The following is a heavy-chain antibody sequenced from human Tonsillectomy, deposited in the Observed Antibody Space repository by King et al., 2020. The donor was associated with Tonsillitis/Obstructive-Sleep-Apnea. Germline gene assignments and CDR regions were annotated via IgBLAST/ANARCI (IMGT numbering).Heavy chain of an antibody. J-gene: IGHJ4*02. CDR1: GFTFSSYG. D-gene: IGHD6-13*01. CDR2: ISYDGSNK. V-gene: IGHV3-30*18. Sequence: QLVQSGGGVVQPGRSLRLSCAASGFTFSSYGMHGVRQAPGKGLEWVAVISYDGSNKNYVDSWKGRFTISRDNSKNTLYLQMNSLRAEDTAVYYCAKTDRFYSSSHFDYWGQGTLVTVSS. CDR3: AKTDRFYSSSHFDY.